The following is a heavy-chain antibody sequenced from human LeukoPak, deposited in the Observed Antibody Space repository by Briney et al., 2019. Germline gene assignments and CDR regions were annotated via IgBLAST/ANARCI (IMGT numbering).Heavy chain of an antibody. CDR1: GGSFSGYY. CDR2: INHSGST. Sequence: PSETLSLTCAVYGGSFSGYYWSWIRQPPGKGLEWIGEINHSGSTNYNPSLKSRVTISVDTSKNQFSLKLSSVTAADTAVYYCAGGKLGYCSSTSCYKRTFDIWGQGTMVTVSS. J-gene: IGHJ3*02. CDR3: AGGKLGYCSSTSCYKRTFDI. V-gene: IGHV4-34*01. D-gene: IGHD2-2*02.